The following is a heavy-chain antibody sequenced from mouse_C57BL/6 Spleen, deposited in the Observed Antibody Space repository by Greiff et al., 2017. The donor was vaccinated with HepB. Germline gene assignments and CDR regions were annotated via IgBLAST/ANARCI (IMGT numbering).Heavy chain of an antibody. CDR3: ARYDGYGFAY. J-gene: IGHJ3*01. CDR1: GYTFTDYY. D-gene: IGHD2-3*01. CDR2: INPNNGGT. V-gene: IGHV1-26*01. Sequence: VQLQQSGPELVKPGASVKISCKASGYTFTDYYMNWVKQSHGKSLEWIGDINPNNGGTSYNQKFKGKATLTVDKSSSTAYMELRSLTSEDSAVYYCARYDGYGFAYWGQGTLVTVSA.